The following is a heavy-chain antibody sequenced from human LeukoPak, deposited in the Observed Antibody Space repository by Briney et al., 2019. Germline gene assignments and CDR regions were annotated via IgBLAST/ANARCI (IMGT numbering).Heavy chain of an antibody. CDR1: GITFSFYG. D-gene: IGHD3-3*01. CDR3: ARDGVNRKSYDFWRRNYPRPHFDV. V-gene: IGHV3-23*01. CDR2: ITGSGGTT. Sequence: PGGSLRLSCEASGITFSFYGMSWVRQAPGKGLEWVSAITGSGGTTYYADSMKGRFTISRDNSKNTLYLQMNSLRAEDTAVYYCARDGVNRKSYDFWRRNYPRPHFDVWGQGAMVTVSS. J-gene: IGHJ3*01.